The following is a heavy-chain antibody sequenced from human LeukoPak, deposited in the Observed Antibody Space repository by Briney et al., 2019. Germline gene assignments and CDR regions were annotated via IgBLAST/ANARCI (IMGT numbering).Heavy chain of an antibody. CDR3: ASGRASAGISAFDI. CDR2: IYYSGST. J-gene: IGHJ3*02. V-gene: IGHV4-59*01. CDR1: GGSISSYY. D-gene: IGHD6-13*01. Sequence: SETLSLTCTVSGGSISSYYWSWLRQPPGKGLEWIGYIYYSGSTNYNPSLKSRVTISVDTSNNQFSLKLTSVIAADTAVYYCASGRASAGISAFDIWGQGTLVTVSS.